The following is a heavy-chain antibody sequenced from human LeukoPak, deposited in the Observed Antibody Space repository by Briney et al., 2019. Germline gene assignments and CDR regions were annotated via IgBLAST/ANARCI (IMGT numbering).Heavy chain of an antibody. J-gene: IGHJ4*02. CDR3: ARDLWKQQLVTVLGY. CDR1: GGTFSSYA. CDR2: IIPILGIA. V-gene: IGHV1-69*04. D-gene: IGHD6-13*01. Sequence: SVKVSCKASGGTFSSYAISWVRQAPGQGLEWMGRIIPILGIANYAQKFQGRVTITTDESTSTAYMELSSLRSEDTAVYYCARDLWKQQLVTVLGYWGQGTLVTVSS.